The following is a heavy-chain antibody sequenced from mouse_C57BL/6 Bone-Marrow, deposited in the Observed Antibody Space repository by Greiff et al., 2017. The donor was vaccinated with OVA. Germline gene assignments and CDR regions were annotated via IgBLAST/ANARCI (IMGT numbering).Heavy chain of an antibody. J-gene: IGHJ4*01. CDR3: ARWYYAMDY. V-gene: IGHV1-7*01. CDR1: GYTFTSYW. Sequence: QVQLKQSGAELAKPGASVKLSCKASGYTFTSYWMHWVKQRPGQGLEWIGYINTSSGYTKYNQKFKDKATLTADKSYSTAYMQLSSLTYEDSAVYYCARWYYAMDYWGQGTSVTVSS. CDR2: INTSSGYT.